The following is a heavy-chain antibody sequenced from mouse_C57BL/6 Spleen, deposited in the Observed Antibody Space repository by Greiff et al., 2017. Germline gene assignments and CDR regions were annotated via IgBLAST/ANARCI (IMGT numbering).Heavy chain of an antibody. Sequence: QVQLKESGTELVKPGASVKLSCKASGYTFTSYWMHWVKQRPGQGLEWIGNINPSNGGTNYNEKFKSKATLTVDKSSSTAYMQLSSLTSEDSAVYYCARESTGPYYAMDYWGQGTSVTVSS. J-gene: IGHJ4*01. CDR1: GYTFTSYW. D-gene: IGHD4-1*02. CDR2: INPSNGGT. V-gene: IGHV1-53*01. CDR3: ARESTGPYYAMDY.